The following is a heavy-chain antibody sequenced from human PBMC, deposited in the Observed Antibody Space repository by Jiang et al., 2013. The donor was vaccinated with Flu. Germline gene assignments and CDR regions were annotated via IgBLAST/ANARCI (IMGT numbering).Heavy chain of an antibody. Sequence: SLTCTVSGGSISSSSYYWGWIRQPPGKGLEWIGSIYYSGSTYYNPSLKSRVTISVDTSKNQFSLKLSSVTAADTAVYYCAYGVVVAATEESWGQGTLVTVSS. CDR1: GGSISSSSYY. CDR3: AYGVVVAATEES. D-gene: IGHD2-15*01. CDR2: IYYSGST. J-gene: IGHJ5*02. V-gene: IGHV4-39*01.